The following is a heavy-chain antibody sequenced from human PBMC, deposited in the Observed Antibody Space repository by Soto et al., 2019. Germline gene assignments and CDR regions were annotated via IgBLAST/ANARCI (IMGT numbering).Heavy chain of an antibody. CDR1: GGSFSGYY. Sequence: QVQLQQWGAGLLKPSETLSLTCAVYGGSFSGYYWSWIRQPPGKGLEWIGEINHSGSTNYNPSLKRRVTISVDTSKNQFSLKLSSVTAADTAVYYCARRGYSYGTSPFDYWGQGTLVTVSS. J-gene: IGHJ4*02. D-gene: IGHD5-18*01. CDR2: INHSGST. V-gene: IGHV4-34*01. CDR3: ARRGYSYGTSPFDY.